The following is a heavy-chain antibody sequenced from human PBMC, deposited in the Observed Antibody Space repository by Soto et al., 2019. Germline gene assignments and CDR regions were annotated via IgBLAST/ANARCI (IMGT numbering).Heavy chain of an antibody. Sequence: QVQLQQWGAGLLKPSETLSLTCAVYGGSFSGYYWSWIRQPPGKGLEWIGEINHSGSTNYNPSLKSRDTISVDTSKNQYSLTLSSVTAAETAVYYCARQSITMVRGETLNDYWGQGTLVTVSS. D-gene: IGHD3-10*01. V-gene: IGHV4-34*01. CDR1: GGSFSGYY. J-gene: IGHJ4*02. CDR3: ARQSITMVRGETLNDY. CDR2: INHSGST.